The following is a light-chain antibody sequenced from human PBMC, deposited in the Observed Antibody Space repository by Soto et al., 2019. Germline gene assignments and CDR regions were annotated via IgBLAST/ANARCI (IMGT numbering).Light chain of an antibody. V-gene: IGLV2-14*01. CDR1: SSDVGGYNY. CDR2: EVS. Sequence: QSALTQPASVSGSPGQSITISCTGTSSDVGGYNYVSWCQQHPGKAPKLMIYEVSNRPSGVSNRFSGSKSGNTASLTISGLQAEDEADYYCSSYTSSSTGVFGGGTKLTVL. CDR3: SSYTSSSTGV. J-gene: IGLJ3*02.